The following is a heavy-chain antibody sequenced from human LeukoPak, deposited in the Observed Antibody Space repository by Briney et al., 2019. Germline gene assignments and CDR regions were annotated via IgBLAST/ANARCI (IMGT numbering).Heavy chain of an antibody. CDR3: AKAGPAKIVVATGCDY. D-gene: IGHD3-22*01. CDR2: ISYDGSNK. J-gene: IGHJ4*02. V-gene: IGHV3-30*18. CDR1: GFTFSSYG. Sequence: GRSLRLSCAASGFTFSSYGMHWVRQAPGKGLEWVAVISYDGSNKYYADSVKGRFTISRDNSKNTLYLQMNSLRAEDTAVYYCAKAGPAKIVVATGCDYWGQGTLVTVSS.